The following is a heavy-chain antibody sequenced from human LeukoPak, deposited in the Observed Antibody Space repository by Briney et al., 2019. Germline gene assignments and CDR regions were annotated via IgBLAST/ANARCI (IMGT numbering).Heavy chain of an antibody. Sequence: PSETLSLTCTVSGGSISSYYWSWIRQPPGKGLEWIGYIYYSGSTNYNPSLKSRVTISVDTSKNQFSLKLSSVTAADTAVYYCARSPVRHIVVVIKHYWYFDLWGRGTLVTVSS. D-gene: IGHD3-22*01. V-gene: IGHV4-59*01. J-gene: IGHJ2*01. CDR2: IYYSGST. CDR1: GGSISSYY. CDR3: ARSPVRHIVVVIKHYWYFDL.